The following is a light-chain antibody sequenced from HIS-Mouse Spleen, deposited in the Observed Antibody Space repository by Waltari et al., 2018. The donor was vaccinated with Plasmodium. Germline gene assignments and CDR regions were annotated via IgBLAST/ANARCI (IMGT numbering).Light chain of an antibody. CDR2: KDS. J-gene: IGLJ3*02. Sequence: SYELTQPSSVSVSPGQTARITCSGDVLAKKYARWFQQKPGQATVLVIYKDSERPSGSPERFSGYSSGTTVTLTISGSQVEDEADYYCYSAADNNLVFGGGTKLTVL. CDR3: YSAADNNLV. V-gene: IGLV3-27*01. CDR1: VLAKKY.